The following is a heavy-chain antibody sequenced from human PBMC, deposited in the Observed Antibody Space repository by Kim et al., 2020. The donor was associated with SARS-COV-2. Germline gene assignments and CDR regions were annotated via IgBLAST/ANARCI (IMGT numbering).Heavy chain of an antibody. V-gene: IGHV1-46*01. CDR3: ARGPATGAIFGVVEWFDP. CDR1: GYTFTSYY. Sequence: ASVKVSCKASGYTFTSYYMHWVRQAPGQGLEWMGIINPSGGSTSYAQKFQGRVTMTRDTSTSTVYMELSSLRSEDTAVYYCARGPATGAIFGVVEWFDPWGQGTLVTVSS. CDR2: INPSGGST. D-gene: IGHD3-3*01. J-gene: IGHJ5*02.